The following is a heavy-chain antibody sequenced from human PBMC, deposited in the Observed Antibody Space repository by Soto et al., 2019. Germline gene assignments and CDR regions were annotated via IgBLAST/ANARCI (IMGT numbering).Heavy chain of an antibody. CDR1: GFTFSTYA. J-gene: IGHJ4*02. CDR3: AKGGHIVVVTGFADY. Sequence: EVQLLESGGGSVQPGGSLRLSCAASGFTFSTYAMTWVRQAPGKGLEWVSAISGSGGNTYYADSVKGRFTISRDNSKNTLYLQMNSLRAEGTAVYYCAKGGHIVVVTGFADYWGQGTLVTVSS. V-gene: IGHV3-23*01. D-gene: IGHD2-21*02. CDR2: ISGSGGNT.